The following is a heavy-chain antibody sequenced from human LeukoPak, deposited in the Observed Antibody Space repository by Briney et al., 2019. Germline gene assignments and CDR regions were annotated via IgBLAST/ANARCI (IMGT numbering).Heavy chain of an antibody. Sequence: PGGSLRLSCAASGFTFSSYSMNWVRQAPGKGLEWVSSISGSSSYIYYADSVKGRFTISRDNAKNSLYLQMNSLRAEDTAVYYCAKEEWLVSYFDYWGQGTLVTVSS. V-gene: IGHV3-21*04. CDR2: ISGSSSYI. CDR3: AKEEWLVSYFDY. J-gene: IGHJ4*02. D-gene: IGHD6-19*01. CDR1: GFTFSSYS.